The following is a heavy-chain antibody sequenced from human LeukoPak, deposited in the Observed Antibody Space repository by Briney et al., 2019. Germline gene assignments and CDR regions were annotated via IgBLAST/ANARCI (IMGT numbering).Heavy chain of an antibody. Sequence: GASVKVSCKTSGYTFTGYYMNWVRQAPGRGLEWMGRINPNNGGTNYAQKFQGRVTMTRDTSISTAYMELSRLRSDDTAVYYCAREILGLYDSSGYYYGLYAFDIWGQGTMVTVSS. CDR1: GYTFTGYY. CDR2: INPNNGGT. J-gene: IGHJ3*02. V-gene: IGHV1-2*06. CDR3: AREILGLYDSSGYYYGLYAFDI. D-gene: IGHD3-22*01.